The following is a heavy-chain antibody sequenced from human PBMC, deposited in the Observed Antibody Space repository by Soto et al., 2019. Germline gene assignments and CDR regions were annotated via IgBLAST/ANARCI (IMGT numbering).Heavy chain of an antibody. J-gene: IGHJ4*02. CDR3: ARDPGYSSSWYLFDY. CDR2: ITDGLTK. CDR1: GFSFSNYN. V-gene: IGHV3-21*05. D-gene: IGHD6-13*01. Sequence: GGSLRLSCAASGFSFSNYNMNWVRQAPGKGLEWVSHITDGLTKHYADSVKGRFTISRDNAKNSLYLQMNSLRAEDTAVYYCARDPGYSSSWYLFDYWGQGTLVTVSS.